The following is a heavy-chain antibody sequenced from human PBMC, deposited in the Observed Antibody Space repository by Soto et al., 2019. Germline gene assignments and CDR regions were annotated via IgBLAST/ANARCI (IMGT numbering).Heavy chain of an antibody. CDR2: INPSGGST. CDR3: ARVVAGTRFVLDY. Sequence: ASMKVSRKASGYTLTSYYMHWVRQAPGQGLEWMGIINPSGGSTSYAQKFQGRVTMTRDTSTSTVYMELSSLRSEDTAVYYCARVVAGTRFVLDYWGQGTLVTVSS. D-gene: IGHD6-19*01. J-gene: IGHJ4*02. CDR1: GYTLTSYY. V-gene: IGHV1-46*01.